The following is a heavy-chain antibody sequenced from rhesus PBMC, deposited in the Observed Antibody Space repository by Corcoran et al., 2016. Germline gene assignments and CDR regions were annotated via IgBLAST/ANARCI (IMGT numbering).Heavy chain of an antibody. CDR1: GGSLSSSW. J-gene: IGHJ4*01. CDR3: ARSSGYSENDY. Sequence: QVQLQESGPGLVKPSETLSLTCAVSGGSLSSSWWSWIRQPPGKGLEWIGEINGNSGSTNYNPYLKSRVTISKDASKNQFSLKLSSVTAADTAVYYCARSSGYSENDYWGQGVLVTVSS. V-gene: IGHV4-80*01. D-gene: IGHD5-24*01. CDR2: INGNSGST.